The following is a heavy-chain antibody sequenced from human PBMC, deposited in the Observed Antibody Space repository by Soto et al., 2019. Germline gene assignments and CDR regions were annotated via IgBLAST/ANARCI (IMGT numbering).Heavy chain of an antibody. CDR3: ATDGRWSAH. J-gene: IGHJ4*02. CDR1: DYNFNNAW. V-gene: IGHV3-15*07. D-gene: IGHD3-3*01. Sequence: EVQLVESGGDLVKPGGSLRLSCAVSDYNFNNAWMNWVRQAPGKGLEWVGRIKSKNDGGIIDYAAPVNGRFVISRDDSKNTLYLQMTSLKIKDTAVYYCATDGRWSAHWGQGTLVTVSS. CDR2: IKSKNDGGII.